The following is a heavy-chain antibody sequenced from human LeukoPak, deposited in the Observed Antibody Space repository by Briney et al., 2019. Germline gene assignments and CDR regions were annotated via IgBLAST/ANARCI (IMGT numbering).Heavy chain of an antibody. CDR3: ARINYFDSSAYYYGDY. V-gene: IGHV4-59*01. Sequence: SETLSLTCTVSGGSISSYYWSWIRQPPGKGLEWIGYIYYSGSTNYNPSLKSRVTISVDTSKNQFSLKLSSVTAADTAVYYCARINYFDSSAYYYGDYWGQGTLVTVSS. J-gene: IGHJ4*02. CDR1: GGSISSYY. CDR2: IYYSGST. D-gene: IGHD3-22*01.